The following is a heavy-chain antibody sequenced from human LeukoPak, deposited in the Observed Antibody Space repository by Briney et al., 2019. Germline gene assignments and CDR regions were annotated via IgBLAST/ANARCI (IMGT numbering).Heavy chain of an antibody. CDR2: IYYSGST. Sequence: PGGSLRLSCAASGFTVSSNYMSWVRQSPGKGLEWIGSIYYSGSTYYNPSLKSRVTISVDTSKNQFSLKLNSVTATDTAVYYCARHYGPWGQGTLVTVSS. CDR3: ARHYGP. J-gene: IGHJ4*02. CDR1: GFTVSSNY. D-gene: IGHD3-10*01. V-gene: IGHV4-39*01.